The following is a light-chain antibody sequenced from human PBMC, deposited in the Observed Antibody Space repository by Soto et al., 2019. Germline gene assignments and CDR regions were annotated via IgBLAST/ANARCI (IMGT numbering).Light chain of an antibody. J-gene: IGKJ1*01. CDR2: DAS. CDR3: QQYGSSPRT. V-gene: IGKV3-20*01. Sequence: EIVLTQSPGTLSLFPGERATFSCRASQSVSSTYLAWYQQKPGQAPRLLIYDASSRATGIPDRFSGSGSGTDFTLTISRLEPEDSAVYYCQQYGSSPRTFGQGTKVEI. CDR1: QSVSSTY.